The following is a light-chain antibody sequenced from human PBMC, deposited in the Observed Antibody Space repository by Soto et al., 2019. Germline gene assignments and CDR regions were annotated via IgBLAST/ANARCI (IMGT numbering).Light chain of an antibody. CDR1: QSITTW. CDR3: QHYNSYSEA. J-gene: IGKJ1*01. V-gene: IGKV1-5*03. CDR2: KAS. Sequence: DIPRTQSPSTLHADVGDSVTITCRASQSITTWLAWYQQKPGKAPKLLIYKASTLKSGVPSRFSGSGSGTEFTLTISSLQPDDFATYYCQHYNSYSEAFGQGTKVDIK.